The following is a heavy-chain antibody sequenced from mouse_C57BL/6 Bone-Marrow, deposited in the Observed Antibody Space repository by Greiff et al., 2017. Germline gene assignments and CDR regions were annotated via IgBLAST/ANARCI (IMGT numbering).Heavy chain of an antibody. J-gene: IGHJ1*03. CDR2: ISYDGSN. CDR1: GYSITSGYY. Sequence: VQLQQSGPGLVKPSQSLSLTCSVTGYSITSGYYWNWIRQFPGNKLEWMGYISYDGSNNYNPSLKNRISITRDTSKNQFFLKLNSVTTEDTATYYCAREDYYYGSKGYFDVWGTGTTVTVSS. D-gene: IGHD1-1*01. V-gene: IGHV3-6*01. CDR3: AREDYYYGSKGYFDV.